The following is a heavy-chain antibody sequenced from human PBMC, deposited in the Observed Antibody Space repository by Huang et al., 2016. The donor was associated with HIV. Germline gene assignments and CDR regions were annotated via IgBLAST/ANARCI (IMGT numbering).Heavy chain of an antibody. V-gene: IGHV3-30*02. D-gene: IGHD3-10*01. CDR3: AKGSMANAFDI. J-gene: IGHJ3*02. CDR2: IRYDGSNT. CDR1: GFTFSSYG. Sequence: QVQLVESGGGVVQPGGSLRLSCAASGFTFSSYGMPWVRQAPGKGLEWVAFIRYDGSNTDYADSVRGRFTISRDNSKNTLYLQMNSLRAEDTAVYYCAKGSMANAFDIWGQGTMVTVSS.